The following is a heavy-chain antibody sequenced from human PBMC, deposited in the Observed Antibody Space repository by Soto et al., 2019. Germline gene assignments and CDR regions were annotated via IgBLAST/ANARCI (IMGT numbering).Heavy chain of an antibody. CDR3: ARHTSGWHYYDY. J-gene: IGHJ4*02. V-gene: IGHV3-11*06. CDR2: ISGSSGYT. D-gene: IGHD6-19*01. Sequence: GGSLRLSCAASGFNFSDHYMNWIRQAPGKGLEWVSYISGSSGYTNFADSVKGRFTISRDNAKNSLYLQMNSLRAEDTAVYYCARHTSGWHYYDYWGQGTPVTVSS. CDR1: GFNFSDHY.